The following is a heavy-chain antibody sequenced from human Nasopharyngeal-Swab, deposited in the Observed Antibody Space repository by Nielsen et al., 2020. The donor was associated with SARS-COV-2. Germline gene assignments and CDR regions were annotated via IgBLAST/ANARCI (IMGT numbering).Heavy chain of an antibody. CDR1: GGSISSGGYY. Sequence: SETLSLTCTVSGGSISSGGYYWSWIRQHPGKGLEWIGYIYYSGGTYYNPSLKSRVTISVDTSKNQFSLKLSSVTAADTAVYYCAREVALIAAAGAREDWFDPWGQGTLVTVSS. V-gene: IGHV4-31*03. CDR3: AREVALIAAAGAREDWFDP. J-gene: IGHJ5*02. D-gene: IGHD6-13*01. CDR2: IYYSGGT.